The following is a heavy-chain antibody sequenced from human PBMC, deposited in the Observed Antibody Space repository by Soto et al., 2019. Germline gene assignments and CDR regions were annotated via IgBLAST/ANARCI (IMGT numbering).Heavy chain of an antibody. V-gene: IGHV3-11*06. CDR2: ISTTISYT. J-gene: IGHJ4*02. CDR1: GFTFSDYY. D-gene: IGHD5-12*01. Sequence: PGGSLRLSCAASGFTFSDYYMSWIRQAPGKGLEWISYISTTISYTNYADSVKGRFTISRDNAKNSLYLQMNSLRAEDTAVYYCARSGYNDYPGGLVDYWGQGTLVTVSS. CDR3: ARSGYNDYPGGLVDY.